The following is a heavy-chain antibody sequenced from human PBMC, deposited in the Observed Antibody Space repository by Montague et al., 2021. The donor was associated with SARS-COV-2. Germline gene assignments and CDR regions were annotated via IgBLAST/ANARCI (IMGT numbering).Heavy chain of an antibody. Sequence: SETLSLTCAVYGGSFSGYYWSWIRQPPGKGLEWIGEIKHSGSTNYNPSLKSRVTISVDTSKNQFSLKLSSVTAADTAVYYCARVRAVPAAMRIFSLGRSYYGMDVWGQGTTVTVSS. CDR2: IKHSGST. CDR3: ARVRAVPAAMRIFSLGRSYYGMDV. J-gene: IGHJ6*02. D-gene: IGHD2-2*01. V-gene: IGHV4-34*01. CDR1: GGSFSGYY.